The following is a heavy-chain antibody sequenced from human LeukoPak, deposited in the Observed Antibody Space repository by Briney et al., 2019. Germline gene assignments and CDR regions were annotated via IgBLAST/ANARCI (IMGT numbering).Heavy chain of an antibody. Sequence: GGSLRLSCEASGFTFTTYSMTWVRQAPGKGLEWVSIISSGSSAIFSADALKGRFTISRDNAKNSLYLQMNSLRAEDTAVYYCARGRVTTMRGGLRVYYFDYWGQGTLVTVSS. V-gene: IGHV3-21*01. CDR1: GFTFTTYS. D-gene: IGHD4-17*01. CDR3: ARGRVTTMRGGLRVYYFDY. J-gene: IGHJ4*02. CDR2: ISSGSSAI.